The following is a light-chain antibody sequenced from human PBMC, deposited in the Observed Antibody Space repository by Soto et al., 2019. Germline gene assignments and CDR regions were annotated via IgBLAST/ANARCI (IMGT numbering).Light chain of an antibody. CDR1: QSINNW. J-gene: IGKJ2*01. V-gene: IGKV1-39*01. Sequence: DVQMTQSPSSLSASVGDRVTITCRASQSINNWLAWYQHKPGTAPKLLIYTASTLQSGVPARFSGSGSGTDFTLTIASLQPEDFATYYCQQSYNPPVTFGQGTKLEI. CDR2: TAS. CDR3: QQSYNPPVT.